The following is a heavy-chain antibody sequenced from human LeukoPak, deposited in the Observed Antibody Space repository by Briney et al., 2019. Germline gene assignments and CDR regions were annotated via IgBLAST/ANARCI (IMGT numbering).Heavy chain of an antibody. D-gene: IGHD3-22*01. J-gene: IGHJ4*02. CDR3: ARDQYDSSEGLIDY. CDR1: GFTFSSYG. Sequence: GGSLRLSCAASGFTFSSYGMRWVRQAPGKGREGVAVIWYDGSNKYYADSVKGRFTISRDNSKNTLYLQMNSLRAEDTAVYYCARDQYDSSEGLIDYWGQGTLVTVSS. CDR2: IWYDGSNK. V-gene: IGHV3-33*01.